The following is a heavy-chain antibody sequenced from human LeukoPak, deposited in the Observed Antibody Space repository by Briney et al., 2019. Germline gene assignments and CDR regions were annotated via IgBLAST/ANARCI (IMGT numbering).Heavy chain of an antibody. D-gene: IGHD2-15*01. V-gene: IGHV4-61*08. J-gene: IGHJ5*02. CDR1: GDSISSGGYY. Sequence: SETLSLTCTVSGDSISSGGYYGSWLRQPPGKGLEWIGYIYYSGSTNYHPSLKSRVTISVDTSKNQFSLKLSSVTAADTAVYYCARAFGDTLSVVPHTNWFDPWGQGTLVTASS. CDR2: IYYSGST. CDR3: ARAFGDTLSVVPHTNWFDP.